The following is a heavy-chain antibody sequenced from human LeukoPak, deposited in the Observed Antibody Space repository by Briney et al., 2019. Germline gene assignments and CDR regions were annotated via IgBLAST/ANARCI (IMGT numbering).Heavy chain of an antibody. V-gene: IGHV4-39*07. D-gene: IGHD3-10*01. Sequence: PSETLSLTCTVSGGSIGSGRYYWGWIRQTPGKGLEWIASIYYSGTTYYNPSLKSRVAIAVDTSKNQFSLKLNSVTAADTAVYYCERDREAMVRGVPDYWGQGTLVTVSS. CDR1: GGSIGSGRYY. CDR3: ERDREAMVRGVPDY. CDR2: IYYSGTT. J-gene: IGHJ4*02.